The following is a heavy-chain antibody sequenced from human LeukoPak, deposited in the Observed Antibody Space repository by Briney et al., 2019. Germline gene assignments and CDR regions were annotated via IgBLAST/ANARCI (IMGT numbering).Heavy chain of an antibody. J-gene: IGHJ6*02. Sequence: PGGSLRLSCAASGFTFSSYGMHWVRQAPGKGLEWVAVISYDGSNKYYADSVKGRFTISRDNSKNTLYLQMNSLRAEDTAVYYCAKDRGYKHYYYGMDVWGQGTTVTVSS. CDR1: GFTFSSYG. D-gene: IGHD5-24*01. CDR3: AKDRGYKHYYYGMDV. V-gene: IGHV3-30*18. CDR2: ISYDGSNK.